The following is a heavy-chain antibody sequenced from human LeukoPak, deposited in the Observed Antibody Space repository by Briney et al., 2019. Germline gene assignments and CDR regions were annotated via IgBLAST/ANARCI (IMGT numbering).Heavy chain of an antibody. CDR3: ARTRYYGSGSYFDY. V-gene: IGHV1-3*03. CDR1: GYTFTSYA. Sequence: GASVKVSCKASGYTFTSYAMHWVRQAPGQRLEWMGWINAGNGNTKYSQEFQGRVTITRDTSASTAYKELSSLRSEDMAVYYCARTRYYGSGSYFDYWGQGTLVTVSS. CDR2: INAGNGNT. D-gene: IGHD3-10*01. J-gene: IGHJ4*02.